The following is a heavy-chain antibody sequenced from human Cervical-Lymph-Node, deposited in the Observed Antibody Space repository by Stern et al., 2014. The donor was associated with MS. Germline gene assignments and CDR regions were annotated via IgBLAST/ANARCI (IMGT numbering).Heavy chain of an antibody. CDR2: IYTSGST. CDR3: ARQYYDPFDY. J-gene: IGHJ4*02. Sequence: QVQLQESGPGLVKPSQTLSLTCTVSGGSISSGSYYWSWIRQPAGKGLEWIGRIYTSGSTNYNPSLKSRVTISVDTSKNQFSLKLSSVTAADTAVYYCARQYYDPFDYWGQGTLVTVS. D-gene: IGHD3-22*01. CDR1: GGSISSGSYY. V-gene: IGHV4-61*02.